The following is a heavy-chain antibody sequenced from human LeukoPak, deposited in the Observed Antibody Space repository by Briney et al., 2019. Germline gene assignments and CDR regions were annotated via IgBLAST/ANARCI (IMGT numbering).Heavy chain of an antibody. CDR2: INWTGGST. CDR3: ARLRVVWDLDDAFDI. D-gene: IGHD1-26*01. Sequence: GGSLRLSCVVSGFTFSSYAMTWVRQAPGKGLEWVSGINWTGGSTAYADSVKGRFTISRDNAKNSLYLQMNSLRAEDTALYYCARLRVVWDLDDAFDIWGQGTMVIVSS. CDR1: GFTFSSYA. V-gene: IGHV3-20*04. J-gene: IGHJ3*02.